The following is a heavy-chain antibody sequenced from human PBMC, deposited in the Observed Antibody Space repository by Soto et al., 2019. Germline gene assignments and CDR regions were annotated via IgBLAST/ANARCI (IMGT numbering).Heavy chain of an antibody. CDR3: AGSIAARDNWFDP. CDR1: VGSISSGGYY. J-gene: IGHJ5*02. Sequence: TLSLTCTVSVGSISSGGYYWSWILQHPGKGLEWIGYIYYSGSTYYNPSLKSRVTISVDTSKNQFSLKLSSVTAADTAVYYCAGSIAARDNWFDPWGQGTLVTVSS. CDR2: IYYSGST. D-gene: IGHD6-6*01. V-gene: IGHV4-31*03.